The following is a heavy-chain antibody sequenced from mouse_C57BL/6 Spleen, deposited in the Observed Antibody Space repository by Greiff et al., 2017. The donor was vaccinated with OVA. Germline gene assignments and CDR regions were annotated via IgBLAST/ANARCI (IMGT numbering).Heavy chain of an antibody. Sequence: VQLKESGPELVKPGASVKISCKASGYSFTGYYMTWVKQSPEKSLEWIGEINPSTGGTTYNQKFKAKATLTVDKSSSTAYMQLQSLTSEDSAVYYCAREGITTVVGPFAYWGQGTLVTVSA. D-gene: IGHD1-1*01. CDR2: INPSTGGT. CDR3: AREGITTVVGPFAY. J-gene: IGHJ3*01. V-gene: IGHV1-42*01. CDR1: GYSFTGYY.